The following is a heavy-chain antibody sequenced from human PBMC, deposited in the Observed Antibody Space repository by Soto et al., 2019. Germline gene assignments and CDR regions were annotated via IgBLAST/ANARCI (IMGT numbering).Heavy chain of an antibody. V-gene: IGHV3-30-3*01. J-gene: IGHJ6*02. CDR1: GVTFSSYA. D-gene: IGHD3-22*01. Sequence: PGGSLRLSCAASGVTFSSYAMHWVRQAPGKGLEWVAVISYDGSNKYYADSVKGRFTISRDNSKNTLYLQMNSLRAEDTAVYYCARDRYYYDSSGYWGDYYYYGMDVWGQGTTVTVSS. CDR3: ARDRYYYDSSGYWGDYYYYGMDV. CDR2: ISYDGSNK.